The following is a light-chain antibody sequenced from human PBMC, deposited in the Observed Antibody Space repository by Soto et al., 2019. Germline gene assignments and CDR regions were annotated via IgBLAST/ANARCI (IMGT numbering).Light chain of an antibody. CDR2: DVS. CDR3: ASYTISNTVI. J-gene: IGLJ2*01. CDR1: SDDVGGYNY. Sequence: QSALTQPASVSGSPGQSITISCTETSDDVGGYNYVSWYQQHPGKAPKLVIYDVSNRPSGVSNRFSGSKSGNTASLTISGLQAEDEADYYCASYTISNTVIFGGGTKLTVL. V-gene: IGLV2-14*01.